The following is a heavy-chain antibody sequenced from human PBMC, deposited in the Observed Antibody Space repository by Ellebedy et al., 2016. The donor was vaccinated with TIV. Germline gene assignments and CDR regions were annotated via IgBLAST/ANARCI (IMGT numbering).Heavy chain of an antibody. CDR2: IYQDGSFQ. CDR3: ARRGSYGDYAVQVNSWFDT. Sequence: PGGSLRLSCIGSGFSFRSYWMSWVRQAPGKGLEWVANIYQDGSFQYYLDSVKGRFTISRDNANKSLFLQMNSLRVEDTAVYYCARRGSYGDYAVQVNSWFDTWGQGTLVSVSS. V-gene: IGHV3-7*01. CDR1: GFSFRSYW. D-gene: IGHD4-17*01. J-gene: IGHJ5*02.